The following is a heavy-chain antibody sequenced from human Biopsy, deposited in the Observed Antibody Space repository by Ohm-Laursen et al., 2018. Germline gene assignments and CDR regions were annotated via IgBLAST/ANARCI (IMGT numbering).Heavy chain of an antibody. J-gene: IGHJ4*02. D-gene: IGHD4-17*01. CDR3: ARLPHGDYRYNFDY. CDR1: GGSTSSSY. Sequence: GTLSLTWTVSGGSTSSSYWSWVRQPPGKGLEWIGYISYSGITNYNASLKSRLTISIDTSKNQFSLKLSSVTAADTAVYYCARLPHGDYRYNFDYWGQGTLVTVSS. V-gene: IGHV4-59*08. CDR2: ISYSGIT.